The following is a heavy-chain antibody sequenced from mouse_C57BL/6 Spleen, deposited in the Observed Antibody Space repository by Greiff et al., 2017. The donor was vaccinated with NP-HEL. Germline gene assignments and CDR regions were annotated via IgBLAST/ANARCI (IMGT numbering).Heavy chain of an antibody. V-gene: IGHV2-2*01. CDR2: IWSGGST. J-gene: IGHJ1*03. D-gene: IGHD2-4*01. CDR3: ASLYYDYDGWYFDV. CDR1: GFSLTSYG. Sequence: VQLQQSGPGLVQPSQSLSITCTVSGFSLTSYGVHWVRQSPGKGLEWLGVIWSGGSTDYNAAFISRLSISKDNSKSQVFFKMNSLQADDTAIYYCASLYYDYDGWYFDVWGTGTTVTVSS.